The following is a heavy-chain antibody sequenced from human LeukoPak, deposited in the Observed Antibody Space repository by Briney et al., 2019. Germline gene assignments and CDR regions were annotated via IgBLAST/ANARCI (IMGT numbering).Heavy chain of an antibody. V-gene: IGHV3-74*01. Sequence: GGSLRLFCAPSGFTFSSYWIHWVHQPPRKGLAWVSRIDNDGSETLFADSLKGRFTLTRDNAKNTVYLQMNSLRAEDRAVYYCARGGFHHGFDIWGQGTMVTVS. J-gene: IGHJ3*02. D-gene: IGHD1-14*01. CDR3: ARGGFHHGFDI. CDR2: IDNDGSET. CDR1: GFTFSSYW.